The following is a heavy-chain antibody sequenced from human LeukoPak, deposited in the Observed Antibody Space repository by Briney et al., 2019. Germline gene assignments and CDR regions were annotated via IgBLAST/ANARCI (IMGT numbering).Heavy chain of an antibody. Sequence: GGSLRLSCAASGFIFSGSAMHWVRQASGKGLEWVGRIRTKANNYATAYGASVKGRFTISRDDSKNTAYLQMNSLKTEDTAVYFCAKNYDLLTGYYTPSDSWGQGTLVTVSS. D-gene: IGHD3-9*01. V-gene: IGHV3-73*01. CDR2: IRTKANNYAT. CDR3: AKNYDLLTGYYTPSDS. CDR1: GFIFSGSA. J-gene: IGHJ4*02.